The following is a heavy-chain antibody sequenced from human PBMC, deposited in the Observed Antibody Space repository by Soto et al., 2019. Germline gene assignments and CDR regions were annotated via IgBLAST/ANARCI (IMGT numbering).Heavy chain of an antibody. CDR1: GDSITSNVW. Sequence: SETLSLTCAVSGDSITSNVWWSWIRQSPGKGLEWIGEAYHNGLTNYNPSLKSRVTISVDTSKNQFSLKLTSVTAADTALYYCARGGGYHDYWGQGTVVTVSS. CDR2: AYHNGLT. CDR3: ARGGGYHDY. V-gene: IGHV4-4*02. J-gene: IGHJ4*02. D-gene: IGHD1-26*01.